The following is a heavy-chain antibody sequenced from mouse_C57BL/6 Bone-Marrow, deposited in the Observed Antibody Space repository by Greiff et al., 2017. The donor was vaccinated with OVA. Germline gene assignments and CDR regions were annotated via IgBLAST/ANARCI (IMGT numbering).Heavy chain of an antibody. J-gene: IGHJ1*03. V-gene: IGHV1-47*01. CDR1: GYTFTTYP. CDR3: ARGFYYYGSSYCYFDV. CDR2: FHPYNDDT. Sequence: VQLQQSGAELVKPGASVKMSCKASGYTFTTYPIEWMKQNHGKSLEWIGNFHPYNDDTKYNEKFKGKATLTVDKSSSTVYLELSRLTSDDSAVYYCARGFYYYGSSYCYFDVWGTGTTVTVSS. D-gene: IGHD1-1*01.